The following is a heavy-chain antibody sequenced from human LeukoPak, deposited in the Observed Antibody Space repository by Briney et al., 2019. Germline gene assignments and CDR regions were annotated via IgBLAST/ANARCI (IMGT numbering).Heavy chain of an antibody. J-gene: IGHJ4*02. Sequence: GGSLRLSCAASGFTFSSYAMHWVRQAPGKGLEWVAVISYDGSNKYYADSVKGRFTISRDNSKNTLYLQMNSLRAEDTAVYYCARDAEGYWGQGTLVTVSS. CDR2: ISYDGSNK. CDR1: GFTFSSYA. V-gene: IGHV3-30*01. CDR3: ARDAEGY.